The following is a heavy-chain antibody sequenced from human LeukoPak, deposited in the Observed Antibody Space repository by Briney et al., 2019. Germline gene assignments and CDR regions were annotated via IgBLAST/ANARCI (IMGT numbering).Heavy chain of an antibody. J-gene: IGHJ4*02. Sequence: GGSLRLSCAASGFTFSSYAMSWVRQAPGKGLEWVSAISSSGGSTYYADSVKGRFTISRDNSKNTLYLQMNSLRAEDTAVYYCAKGDYYDSSGYSVTYYFDYWGQGTLVTVSS. CDR3: AKGDYYDSSGYSVTYYFDY. CDR1: GFTFSSYA. CDR2: ISSSGGST. D-gene: IGHD3-22*01. V-gene: IGHV3-23*01.